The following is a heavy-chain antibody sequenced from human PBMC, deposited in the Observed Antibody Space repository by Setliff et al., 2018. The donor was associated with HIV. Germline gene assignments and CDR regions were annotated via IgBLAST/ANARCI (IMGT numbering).Heavy chain of an antibody. CDR3: ARGGRSTVATWAWFDP. D-gene: IGHD4-4*01. CDR1: GGSISSYY. V-gene: IGHV4-59*12. CDR2: IFYTGST. J-gene: IGHJ5*02. Sequence: PSETLSLTCTVSGGSISSYYWTWLRQFPGKGLEWIGFIFYTGSTTYNPSLNSRATISVDTSKSQFSLRLTSVTAADTAVYYCARGGRSTVATWAWFDPWGQGTLVTVSS.